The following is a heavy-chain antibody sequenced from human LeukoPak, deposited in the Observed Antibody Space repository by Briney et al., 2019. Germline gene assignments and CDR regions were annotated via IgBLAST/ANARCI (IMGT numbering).Heavy chain of an antibody. CDR3: ARQTGSGLFILP. CDR1: AVSISSSNSY. V-gene: IGHV4-39*01. D-gene: IGHD3/OR15-3a*01. J-gene: IGHJ4*02. Sequence: SETLSLTCTVSAVSISSSNSYWGWLRQPPGKGLEWIGSIYYSGNTYYNASLKSQVSISIDTSKNQSSLRLTSVTAADTAVYCCARQTGSGLFILPGGQGTLVTVSS. CDR2: IYYSGNT.